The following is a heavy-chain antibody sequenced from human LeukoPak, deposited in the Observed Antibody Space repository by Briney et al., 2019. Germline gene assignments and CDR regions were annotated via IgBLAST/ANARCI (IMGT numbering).Heavy chain of an antibody. J-gene: IGHJ3*01. D-gene: IGHD3-22*01. V-gene: IGHV3-48*01. Sequence: PGGSLRLSCVASGFTFSTCSMIWVRQAPGKGLEWISYISSSRSTIYYADSVKGRFTISRDNAKNSLYLQMNSLRAEDTAVYYCARVKHIRMIVVFLGGFDLWGRGTTVTVSS. CDR3: ARVKHIRMIVVFLGGFDL. CDR2: ISSSRSTI. CDR1: GFTFSTCS.